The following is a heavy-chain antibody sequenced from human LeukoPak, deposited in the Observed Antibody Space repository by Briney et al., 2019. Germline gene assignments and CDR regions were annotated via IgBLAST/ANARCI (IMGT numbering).Heavy chain of an antibody. CDR1: GYTFTSYG. D-gene: IGHD6-19*01. V-gene: IGHV7-4-1*02. Sequence: ASVKVSCKASGYTFTSYGISWVRQAPGQGLEWMGWINTNTGNPTYAQGFTGRFVFSLDTSVSTAYLQISSLKAEDTAVYYCARGPRIAVAGTLDYWGQGTLVTVSS. CDR3: ARGPRIAVAGTLDY. J-gene: IGHJ4*02. CDR2: INTNTGNP.